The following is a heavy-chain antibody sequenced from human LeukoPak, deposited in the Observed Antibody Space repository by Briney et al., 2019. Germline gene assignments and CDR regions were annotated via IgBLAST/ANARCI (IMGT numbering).Heavy chain of an antibody. CDR3: AKDRSPSITMVRGVIIFGAFDI. Sequence: GGSLRLSCAASGFTFSSYAMSWVRQAPGKGLEWVSAISGSGGSTYYADSVKGRFTISRDNSKNTLYLQMNSLRAEDTAVYYCAKDRSPSITMVRGVIIFGAFDIWGQGTTVTVSS. J-gene: IGHJ3*02. V-gene: IGHV3-23*01. CDR1: GFTFSSYA. D-gene: IGHD3-10*01. CDR2: ISGSGGST.